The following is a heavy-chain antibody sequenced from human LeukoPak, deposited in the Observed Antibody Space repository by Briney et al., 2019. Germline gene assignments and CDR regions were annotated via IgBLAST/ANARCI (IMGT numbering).Heavy chain of an antibody. CDR2: ADYTGTT. V-gene: IGHV4-59*01. CDR1: GGSIGKFY. Sequence: PSETLSLTCTVSGGSIGKFYWHWIRQPPGKRLEWIGYADYTGTTNYNPSLQSRVTISVDTSMNRLSLNLRSISAADTAVYFCARGASRGSLYWFFDLWGRGTLLTVSS. D-gene: IGHD2-2*01. J-gene: IGHJ2*01. CDR3: ARGASRGSLYWFFDL.